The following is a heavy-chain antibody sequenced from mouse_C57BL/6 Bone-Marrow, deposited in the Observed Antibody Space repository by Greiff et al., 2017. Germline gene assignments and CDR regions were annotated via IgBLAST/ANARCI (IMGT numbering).Heavy chain of an antibody. Sequence: QVQLQQSGAELARPGASVKMSCKASGYTFTSYTMHWVKQRPGQGLEWIGYINPSSGYTKYNEKFKGKATLTADKSSSTAYMQLNSLTSEDSAVYFCARHYYGSWFAYWGQGTLVTVSA. CDR3: ARHYYGSWFAY. J-gene: IGHJ3*01. D-gene: IGHD1-1*01. CDR2: INPSSGYT. V-gene: IGHV1-4*01. CDR1: GYTFTSYT.